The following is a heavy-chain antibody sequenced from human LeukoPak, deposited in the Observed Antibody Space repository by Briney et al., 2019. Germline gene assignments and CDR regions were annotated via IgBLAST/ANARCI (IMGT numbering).Heavy chain of an antibody. CDR2: IIPIFGTA. J-gene: IGHJ4*02. D-gene: IGHD4-17*01. CDR1: GGTFSRYA. CDR3: TRRAGEYSHPYDY. V-gene: IGHV1-69*05. Sequence: SVKVSCKASGGTFSRYAISWVRQAPGPGLEWMGGIIPIFGTANYAQKFQGRVTMTRDTSISTAYMELSRLRSDDTAVYYCTRRAGEYSHPYDYWGQGTLVTVSS.